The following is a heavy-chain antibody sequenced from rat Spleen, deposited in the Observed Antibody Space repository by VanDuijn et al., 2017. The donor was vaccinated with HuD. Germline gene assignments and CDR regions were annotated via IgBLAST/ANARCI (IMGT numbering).Heavy chain of an antibody. Sequence: EVQLVESDGGLVQPGRSLKFSCAASGFTFSDYYMAWVRQAPTKGLEWVATISHDGSSTYYRDSVKGRFTISRDNAKSTLYLQMDSLRSEDTATYYCARDYYSGERGDYFDYWGQGVMVTVSS. D-gene: IGHD1-1*01. CDR1: GFTFSDYY. V-gene: IGHV5-29*01. CDR2: ISHDGSST. J-gene: IGHJ2*01. CDR3: ARDYYSGERGDYFDY.